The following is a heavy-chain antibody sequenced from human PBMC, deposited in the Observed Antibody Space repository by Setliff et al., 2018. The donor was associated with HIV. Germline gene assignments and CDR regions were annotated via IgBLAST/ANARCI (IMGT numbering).Heavy chain of an antibody. CDR2: IRSKANGGTT. Sequence: PGGSLRLSCAASGFSFSYAWMSWVRQAPGKGLEWVGHIRSKANGGTTEYAAPVKGRFTLSRDNSKNTLYLQMSSLRAEDTAMYYCAKDLGVSYYNFWSNYYGLDVWGQGTTVTVSS. J-gene: IGHJ6*02. CDR1: GFSFSYAW. D-gene: IGHD3-3*01. CDR3: AKDLGVSYYNFWSNYYGLDV. V-gene: IGHV3-15*01.